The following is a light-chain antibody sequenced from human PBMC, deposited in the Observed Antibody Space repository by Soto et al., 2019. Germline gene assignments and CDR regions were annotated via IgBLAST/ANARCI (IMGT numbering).Light chain of an antibody. J-gene: IGKJ4*01. CDR3: EQCYSTPLT. V-gene: IGKV1-39*01. CDR1: QSLRSY. Sequence: DIQMTQSPSSLSASVGVRVTIPCRSSQSLRSYSNWYKQKPGKAPKLLIHAASSLQSGVPSRFSGSGSGTHFTLTISSLEPEDFATYYCEQCYSTPLTFGVGTKVEIK. CDR2: AAS.